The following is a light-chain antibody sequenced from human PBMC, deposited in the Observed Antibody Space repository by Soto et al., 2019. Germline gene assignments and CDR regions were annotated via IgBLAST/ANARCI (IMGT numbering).Light chain of an antibody. Sequence: QSVLTQPPSVSAAPGQKVTISCSGSSSNIGNYFPSWYQQLPGTAPKLLIYDGNTRPSDIPDRFSGSKSGTSATLAISGLQTGDEANYFCGTWDSSLSAVVFGGGTKVTVL. CDR3: GTWDSSLSAVV. CDR1: SSNIGNYF. CDR2: DGN. J-gene: IGLJ2*01. V-gene: IGLV1-51*01.